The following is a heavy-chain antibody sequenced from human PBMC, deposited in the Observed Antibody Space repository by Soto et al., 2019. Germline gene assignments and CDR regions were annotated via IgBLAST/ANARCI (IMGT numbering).Heavy chain of an antibody. D-gene: IGHD4-17*01. J-gene: IGHJ4*02. Sequence: SVKVSCKASGGPFSSYAITWVRQAPGQGLEWMGGIIPLFDTPNYAQRYQGRVTITADESTSTAYMELSSLRSEDTAIYYCALSYGSYHYGAYWGQGTLVTVSS. V-gene: IGHV1-69*13. CDR2: IIPLFDTP. CDR1: GGPFSSYA. CDR3: ALSYGSYHYGAY.